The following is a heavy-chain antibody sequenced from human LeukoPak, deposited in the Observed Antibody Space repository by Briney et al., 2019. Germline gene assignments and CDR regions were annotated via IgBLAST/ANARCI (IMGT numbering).Heavy chain of an antibody. CDR2: IYHSGST. CDR1: GYSISSGYY. Sequence: PSETLSLTCTVSGYSISSGYYWGWIRQSPGKGLEWIGSIYHSGSTYYNPSLKSRVTISVDTSKNQFSLKLSSVTAADTAVYYCARGRVYYDSSGYYYPDAFDIWGQGTMVTVSS. J-gene: IGHJ3*02. CDR3: ARGRVYYDSSGYYYPDAFDI. V-gene: IGHV4-38-2*02. D-gene: IGHD3-22*01.